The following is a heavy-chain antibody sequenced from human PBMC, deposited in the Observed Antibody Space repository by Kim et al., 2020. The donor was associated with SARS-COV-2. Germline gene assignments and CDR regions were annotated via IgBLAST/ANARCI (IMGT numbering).Heavy chain of an antibody. J-gene: IGHJ3*02. Sequence: GGSLRLSCAASGFTFSSYWMSWVRQAPGKGLEWVANIKQDGSEKYYVDSVKGRFTISRDNAKNSLYLQMNSLRAEDTAVYYCARFKQGHILGAFDIWGQGTMVTVSS. V-gene: IGHV3-7*01. CDR3: ARFKQGHILGAFDI. CDR1: GFTFSSYW. CDR2: IKQDGSEK. D-gene: IGHD2-21*01.